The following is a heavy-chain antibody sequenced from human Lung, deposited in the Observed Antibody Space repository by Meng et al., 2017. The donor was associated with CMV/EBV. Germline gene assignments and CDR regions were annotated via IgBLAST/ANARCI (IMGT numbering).Heavy chain of an antibody. D-gene: IGHD3-16*01. CDR1: AGSVSSTHYY. CDR2: VYYNGST. V-gene: IGHV4-39*02. J-gene: IGHJ4*02. Sequence: LSCSVSAGSVSSTHYYWGWIRQPPGKGLEWIGHVYYNGSTYHNPSLKSRVTMSVDTSKNHFSLNVSSVTAADTAVYYCARRLWGFFDSWGQGNLVNCSS. CDR3: ARRLWGFFDS.